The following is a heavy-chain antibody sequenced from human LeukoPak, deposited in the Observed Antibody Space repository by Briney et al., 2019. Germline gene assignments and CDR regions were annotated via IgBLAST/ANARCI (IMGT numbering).Heavy chain of an antibody. V-gene: IGHV3-23*01. CDR2: ISSSGGST. CDR1: GFTFNKFA. Sequence: GGSLRLSCAGSGFTFNKFAMSWVRQAPGKGLEWVSGISSSGGSTFYPDSVKGQFTISRDNSKNTLFLQMNSLRAEDTAVYYCAKDIYDSSGYYYERAFDIWGQGTMVTVSS. CDR3: AKDIYDSSGYYYERAFDI. D-gene: IGHD3-22*01. J-gene: IGHJ3*02.